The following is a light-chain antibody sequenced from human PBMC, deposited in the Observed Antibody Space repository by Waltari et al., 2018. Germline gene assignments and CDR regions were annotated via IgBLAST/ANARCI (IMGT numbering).Light chain of an antibody. Sequence: QSALTQPASVSGSTGQSITISCTRTSSDAGGYTYVSWYQQHPGNAPTLMLYDVNKRPSGVSNRFSGSKSGNTASLTISGLQDEDEADYYCSSYTSSSTWVFGGGTRLTVL. CDR2: DVN. CDR3: SSYTSSSTWV. CDR1: SSDAGGYTY. V-gene: IGLV2-14*01. J-gene: IGLJ3*02.